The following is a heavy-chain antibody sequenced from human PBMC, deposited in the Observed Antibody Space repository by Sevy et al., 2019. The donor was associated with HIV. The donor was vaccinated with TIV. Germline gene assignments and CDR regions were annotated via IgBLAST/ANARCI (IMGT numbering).Heavy chain of an antibody. Sequence: GGSLRLSCAATGFTFRTFAMSWVRQAPGKGLQWVSSFSDTGTSTYYADSVEGRFTISRDNSKKTLYLQMNSLRAEDTALYYCAKYAGDFPHFDYWGQGTLVTVSS. V-gene: IGHV3-23*01. D-gene: IGHD7-27*01. CDR2: FSDTGTST. J-gene: IGHJ4*02. CDR1: GFTFRTFA. CDR3: AKYAGDFPHFDY.